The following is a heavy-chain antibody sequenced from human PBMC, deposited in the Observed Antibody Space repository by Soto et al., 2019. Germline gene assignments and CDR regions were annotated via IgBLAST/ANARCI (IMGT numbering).Heavy chain of an antibody. D-gene: IGHD1-1*01. V-gene: IGHV3-30*18. CDR2: ISYDGSNK. J-gene: IGHJ4*02. CDR1: GFTFSSYG. CDR3: AKTRAQYWNRLRPDY. Sequence: PGGSLRLSCAASGFTFSSYGMHWVRQAPGKGLEWVAVISYDGSNKYYADSVKGRFTISRDNSKNTLYLQMNSLRAEDTAVYYCAKTRAQYWNRLRPDYWGQGTLVTVSS.